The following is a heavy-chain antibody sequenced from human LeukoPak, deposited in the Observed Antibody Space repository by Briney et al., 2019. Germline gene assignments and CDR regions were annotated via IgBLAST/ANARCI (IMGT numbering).Heavy chain of an antibody. Sequence: GGSLRLSCAASGFTFDGYAMHWVRQAPGKGLEWVSGISWNSGSIGYADSVKGRFTISRDNAKNSLYLQMNSLRAEDTALYYCAKVGKLGYCSGGSCYFDYWGQGTLVTVSS. D-gene: IGHD2-15*01. V-gene: IGHV3-9*01. CDR3: AKVGKLGYCSGGSCYFDY. CDR2: ISWNSGSI. J-gene: IGHJ4*02. CDR1: GFTFDGYA.